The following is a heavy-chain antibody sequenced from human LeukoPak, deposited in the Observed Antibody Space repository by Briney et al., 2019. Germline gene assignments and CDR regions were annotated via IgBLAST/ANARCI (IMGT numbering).Heavy chain of an antibody. D-gene: IGHD3-22*01. V-gene: IGHV3-66*01. CDR3: ARGYYYDSSGLTL. CDR1: GFTVSSNY. Sequence: GGSLRLSCAASGFTVSSNYMSWVRQAPGKGLEWVSAIYSGGSTYYADSVKGRFIISRDNSKNTLYLQMNSLRAEDTAVYYCARGYYYDSSGLTLWGQGTLVTVSS. CDR2: IYSGGST. J-gene: IGHJ4*02.